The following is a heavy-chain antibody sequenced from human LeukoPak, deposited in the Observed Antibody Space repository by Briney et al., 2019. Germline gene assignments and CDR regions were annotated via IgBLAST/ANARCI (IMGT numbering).Heavy chain of an antibody. D-gene: IGHD2-15*01. CDR3: ARDRHHCSGGSCWGWTGGSDAFDI. CDR1: GFTFSSYW. V-gene: IGHV3-7*01. CDR2: IKQDGSEK. Sequence: PGGSLRLSCAASGFTFSSYWMSWVRQAPGKGLEWVASIKQDGSEKYYVDSVKGRFTISRDNAKNSLYLQMNSLRAEDTAVYYCARDRHHCSGGSCWGWTGGSDAFDIWGQGTMVTVSS. J-gene: IGHJ3*02.